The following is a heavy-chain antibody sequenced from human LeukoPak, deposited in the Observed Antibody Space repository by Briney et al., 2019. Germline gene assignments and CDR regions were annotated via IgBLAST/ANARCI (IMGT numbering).Heavy chain of an antibody. CDR3: APHGATTDY. D-gene: IGHD1-26*01. V-gene: IGHV3-33*01. Sequence: GRSLRLSCAASGFTFSSYGMHWVRQAPGKGLEWVAVIWYDGSNKYYADSVKGRFTISRDNSKNTLYLQMNSLRAEDTAVYYCAPHGATTDYWGQGTLVTVSS. CDR1: GFTFSSYG. CDR2: IWYDGSNK. J-gene: IGHJ4*02.